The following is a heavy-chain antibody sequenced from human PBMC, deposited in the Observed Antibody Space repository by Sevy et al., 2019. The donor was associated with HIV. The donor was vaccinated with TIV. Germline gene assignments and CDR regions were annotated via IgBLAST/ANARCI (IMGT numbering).Heavy chain of an antibody. J-gene: IGHJ4*02. CDR2: FCFGGSKI. D-gene: IGHD2-8*01. CDR1: GFTFSIYT. Sequence: GGCLRLSCAASGFTFSIYTMSWVRQAPGKGLEWISTFCFGGSKIYYADSVKGRFTISRDNSRNTVYLQMNSLRADDTAVYYSAREGCTQPHDYWGQGTLVTVSS. V-gene: IGHV3-23*01. CDR3: AREGCTQPHDY.